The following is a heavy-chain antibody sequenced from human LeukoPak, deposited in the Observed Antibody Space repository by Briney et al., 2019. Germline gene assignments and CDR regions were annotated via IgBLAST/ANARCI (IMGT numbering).Heavy chain of an antibody. V-gene: IGHV3-20*01. J-gene: IGHJ4*02. Sequence: GGSLRLSCAASGFTFSDYYMSWIRQAPGKGLEWVSGINWNGGSTGYADSVKGRFTISRDNAKNSLYLQMNSLRAEDTALYHCARDDRRETVAFDYWGQGTLVTVSS. CDR1: GFTFSDYY. D-gene: IGHD4-23*01. CDR2: INWNGGST. CDR3: ARDDRRETVAFDY.